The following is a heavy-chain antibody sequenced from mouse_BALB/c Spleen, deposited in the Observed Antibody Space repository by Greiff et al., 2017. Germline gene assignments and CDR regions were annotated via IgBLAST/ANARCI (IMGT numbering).Heavy chain of an antibody. CDR1: GYSITSDYA. Sequence: EVQLQQSGPGLEKPSQSLSLTCTVTGYSITSDYAWNWIRQFPGNKLEWMGYISYSGSTSYNPSLKSRISITRDTSKNQFFLQLNSVTTEDTATYYCARGTTVVKRYYFDYWGQGTTLTVSS. V-gene: IGHV3-2*02. CDR3: ARGTTVVKRYYFDY. CDR2: ISYSGST. D-gene: IGHD1-1*01. J-gene: IGHJ2*01.